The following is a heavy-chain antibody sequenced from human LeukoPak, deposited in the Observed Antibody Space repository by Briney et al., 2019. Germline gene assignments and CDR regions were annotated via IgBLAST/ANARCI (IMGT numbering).Heavy chain of an antibody. CDR3: ARDVAAPGGVYFDY. CDR2: IYTGGTT. V-gene: IGHV3-66*01. D-gene: IGHD3-16*01. Sequence: PGGSLRLSCAASGFTFDDYGMSWVRQAPGKGLVWVSVIYTGGTTYYADSVKGRFTISRDNSKNTLYLQMNSLRAEDTAVYYCARDVAAPGGVYFDYWGQGTLVTVSS. CDR1: GFTFDDYG. J-gene: IGHJ4*02.